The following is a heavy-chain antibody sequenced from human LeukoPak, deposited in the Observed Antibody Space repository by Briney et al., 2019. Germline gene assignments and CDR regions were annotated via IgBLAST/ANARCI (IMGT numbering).Heavy chain of an antibody. Sequence: PGGSLRLSCAASGFTFDDYAMHWVRQAPGKGLEWVSGISWNSGSIGYADSVKGRFTISRDNAKNSLYLQMNSLRAEDTAVYYCARDPDYHFDYWGQGTLVTVSS. CDR1: GFTFDDYA. CDR3: ARDPDYHFDY. CDR2: ISWNSGSI. J-gene: IGHJ4*02. D-gene: IGHD4-11*01. V-gene: IGHV3-9*01.